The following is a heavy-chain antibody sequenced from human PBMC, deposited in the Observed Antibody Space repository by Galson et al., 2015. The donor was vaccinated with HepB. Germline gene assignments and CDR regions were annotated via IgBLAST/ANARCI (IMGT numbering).Heavy chain of an antibody. CDR1: GGTFSSYA. D-gene: IGHD3-3*01. CDR2: IIPILGIA. J-gene: IGHJ6*03. V-gene: IGHV1-69*10. CDR3: ARGQLRLPLYYYYMDV. Sequence: SVKVSCKASGGTFSSYAISWVRQAPGQGLEWMGGIIPILGIANYAQKFQGRVTITADKSTSTAYMELSSLRSEDTAVYYCARGQLRLPLYYYYMDVWGKGNPGHRLL.